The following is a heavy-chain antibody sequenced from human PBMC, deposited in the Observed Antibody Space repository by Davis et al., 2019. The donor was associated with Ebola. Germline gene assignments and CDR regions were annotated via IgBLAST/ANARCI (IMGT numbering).Heavy chain of an antibody. CDR3: ARGGGSSAYYYYYGMDV. V-gene: IGHV1-3*01. J-gene: IGHJ6*02. CDR2: INAGNGNT. CDR1: GYTFTSYA. Sequence: ASVKVSCKASGYTFTSYAMHWVRQAPGQRLEWMGWINAGNGNTKYSQKFQGRVTITRDTSASTAYMELSSLRSEDTAVYYCARGGGSSAYYYYYGMDVWGQGTTVTVSS. D-gene: IGHD6-6*01.